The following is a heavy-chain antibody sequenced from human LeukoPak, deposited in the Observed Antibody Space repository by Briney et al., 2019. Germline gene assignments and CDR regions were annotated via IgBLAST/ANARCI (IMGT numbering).Heavy chain of an antibody. V-gene: IGHV3-23*01. Sequence: GGSLRLSCAASGFTFSSYAMSWVRQAPGKGLEWVSGISGSVISTYYADSVKGRLTISRDNSKNTLYLQMNSLRAEDTAVYYCANRGAEVGATVAPGDYWGQGTLVTVSS. CDR1: GFTFSSYA. CDR3: ANRGAEVGATVAPGDY. D-gene: IGHD1-26*01. CDR2: ISGSVIST. J-gene: IGHJ4*02.